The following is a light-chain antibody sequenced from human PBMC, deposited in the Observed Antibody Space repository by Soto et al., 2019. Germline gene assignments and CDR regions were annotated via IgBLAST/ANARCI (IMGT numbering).Light chain of an antibody. J-gene: IGKJ4*02. V-gene: IGKV3-15*01. CDR3: QQYNIWRLT. CDR2: GAS. CDR1: QSVSSN. Sequence: EIVMTQSPATLSVSPGERGTLSCRASQSVSSNLAWYQQKPGQAPRLLIYGASNGATDIPARFSGSGSGTECSLTISSLLSEDLAVYYCQQYNIWRLTFGGGTKVELK.